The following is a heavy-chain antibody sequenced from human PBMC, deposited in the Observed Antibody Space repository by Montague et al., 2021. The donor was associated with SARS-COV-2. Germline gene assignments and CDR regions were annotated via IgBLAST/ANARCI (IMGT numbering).Heavy chain of an antibody. D-gene: IGHD6-13*01. CDR2: LFHIDTA. CDR3: TRGIDSYKTGY. Sequence: SETRSLTCTVSDGSVISTYPHWHWVRQSPGRGLEWIGGYLFHIDTADYSASLRSRVTISVDTSKNQFSLKRTSVTAADTAVYYCTRGIDSYKTGYWGQGIQVTVSS. J-gene: IGHJ4*02. V-gene: IGHV4-61*01. CDR1: DGSVISTYPH.